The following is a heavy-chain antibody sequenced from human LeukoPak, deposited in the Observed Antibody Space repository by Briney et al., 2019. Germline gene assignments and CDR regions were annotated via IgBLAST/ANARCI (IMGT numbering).Heavy chain of an antibody. CDR1: GGSISSGGYY. J-gene: IGHJ4*02. D-gene: IGHD2-15*01. V-gene: IGHV4-31*03. Sequence: SQTLSLTCTVSGGSISSGGYYWSWIRQHPGKSLEWIGYIYYSGSTYYNPSLKSRVTISVDTSKNQFSLKLSSVTAADTAVYYCARAVLGGSYPIDYWGQGTLVTVSS. CDR3: ARAVLGGSYPIDY. CDR2: IYYSGST.